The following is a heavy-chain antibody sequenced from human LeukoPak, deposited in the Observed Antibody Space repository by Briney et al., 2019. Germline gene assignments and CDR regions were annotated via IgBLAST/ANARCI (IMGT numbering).Heavy chain of an antibody. CDR3: ARERPSSSWYWPFDP. V-gene: IGHV3-21*01. J-gene: IGHJ5*02. D-gene: IGHD6-13*01. CDR2: ISSSSSYI. Sequence: GGSLRLPCAASGFTFSSYSMNWVRQAPGKGLEWVSSISSSSSYIYYADSVKGRFTISRDNAKNSLYLQMNSLRAEDTAVYYCARERPSSSWYWPFDPWGQGTLVTVSS. CDR1: GFTFSSYS.